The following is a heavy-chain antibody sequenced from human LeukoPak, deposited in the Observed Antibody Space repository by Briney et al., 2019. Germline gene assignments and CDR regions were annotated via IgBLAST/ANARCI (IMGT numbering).Heavy chain of an antibody. CDR1: GGSFSGYY. CDR3: ARAVVTATLFDY. J-gene: IGHJ4*02. CDR2: VNHSGST. V-gene: IGHV4-34*01. D-gene: IGHD2-21*02. Sequence: SETLSLTCAVYGGSFSGYYWSWIRQPPGKGLEWIGEVNHSGSTNYNPSLKSRVTISVDTSKNQFSLKLSSVTAADTAVYYCARAVVTATLFDYWGQGTLVTVSS.